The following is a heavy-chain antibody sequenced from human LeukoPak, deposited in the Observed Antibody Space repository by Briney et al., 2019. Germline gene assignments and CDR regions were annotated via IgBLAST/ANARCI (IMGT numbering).Heavy chain of an antibody. CDR3: ARDRRYGSGSYLMKFDY. Sequence: RGSLRLSCAASGFTFSSYSMNWVRQAPGKGLEWVSYISSSSSTIYYADSVKGRFTISRDNAKNPLYLQMNSLRAEDTAVYYCARDRRYGSGSYLMKFDYWGQGTLVTVSS. J-gene: IGHJ4*02. V-gene: IGHV3-48*01. CDR2: ISSSSSTI. D-gene: IGHD3-10*01. CDR1: GFTFSSYS.